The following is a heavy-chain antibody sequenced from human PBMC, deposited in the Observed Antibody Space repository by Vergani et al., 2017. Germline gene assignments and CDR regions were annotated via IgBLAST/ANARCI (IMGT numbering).Heavy chain of an antibody. CDR1: GFSLTTGGEG. Sequence: QITLRESGPTLVKPTQTLTLTCTFSGFSLTTGGEGVGWIRQPPGRALEWLAFVYWNDVERYSPSLKSRVTITKDTYKNEVILTIATMDPVDTATYYFVHRLGYFYWYGAFDVWGPGTMVTVSS. CDR3: VHRLGYFYWYGAFDV. V-gene: IGHV2-5*01. D-gene: IGHD3-9*01. CDR2: VYWNDVE. J-gene: IGHJ3*01.